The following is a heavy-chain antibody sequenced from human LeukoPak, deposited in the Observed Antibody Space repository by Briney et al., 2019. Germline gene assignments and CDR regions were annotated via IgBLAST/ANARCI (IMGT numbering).Heavy chain of an antibody. V-gene: IGHV3-53*05. Sequence: GGSLRLSCAASGLTVSTTYMTWVRQAPGKGLEWVSVIQGGGTTNYADSVKGRFTISRDNSKNTVFLQMNSLRPEDTAVYYCGRITRWGQGTLVTVSS. CDR2: IQGGGTT. CDR3: GRITR. J-gene: IGHJ4*02. CDR1: GLTVSTTY.